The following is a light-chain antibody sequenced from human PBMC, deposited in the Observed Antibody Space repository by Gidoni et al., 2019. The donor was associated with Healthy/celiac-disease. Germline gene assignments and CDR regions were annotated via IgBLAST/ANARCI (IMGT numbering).Light chain of an antibody. J-gene: IGKJ3*01. V-gene: IGKV3-20*01. CDR3: QQYGSSLLFT. CDR1: QSVSSSY. Sequence: EIVLTQSPGTLSLSPGERATISCRASQSVSSSYLAWYQQKPGQAPRLLIDGAATRATGIPDRFSGSGSGTDFTLTISRLEPEDFAVYYCQQYGSSLLFTFXXXTKVDIK. CDR2: GAA.